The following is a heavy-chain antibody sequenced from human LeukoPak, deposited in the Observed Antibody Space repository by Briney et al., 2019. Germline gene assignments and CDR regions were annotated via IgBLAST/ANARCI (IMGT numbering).Heavy chain of an antibody. D-gene: IGHD3-22*01. CDR1: GYTFTGYY. CDR2: INPNSGST. Sequence: ASVKVSCEASGYTFTGYYMHWVRQAPGQGLEWMGWINPNSGSTNYAETVQGRVTITRDTSMSTAYMELSSLRSDDTAVYYCASSGHDSSGYFDYWGQGTLVTVSS. J-gene: IGHJ4*02. V-gene: IGHV1-2*02. CDR3: ASSGHDSSGYFDY.